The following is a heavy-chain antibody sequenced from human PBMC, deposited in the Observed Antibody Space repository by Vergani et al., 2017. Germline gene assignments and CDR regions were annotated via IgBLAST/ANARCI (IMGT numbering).Heavy chain of an antibody. CDR1: GGSFNTYY. CDR2: IYSTGST. CDR3: ASVMYRDEASTGYRLEGRDI. D-gene: IGHD3-9*01. Sequence: QVQLEESGPGLVKPSETLSLTCTVSGGSFNTYYWSWIRQSPGKGLEWIGYIYSTGSTNYNPSLNSRVTMSVDTSKNQFSLKLRSVTAAATAVYFCASVMYRDEASTGYRLEGRDIGGQGTTVTISS. V-gene: IGHV4-59*13. J-gene: IGHJ6*02.